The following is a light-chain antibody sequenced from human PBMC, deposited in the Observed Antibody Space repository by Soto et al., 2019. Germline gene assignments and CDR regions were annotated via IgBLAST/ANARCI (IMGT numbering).Light chain of an antibody. J-gene: IGLJ1*01. Sequence: QSVLTQPRSVSGSPGQSVTISCTGTSSDVGGYNYVSWYQQHPGKAPKLMIYDVSKRPSGVPDRFSGSKSGNTASLTISGLQAEDEADYFCCSFAGTYSFALYLFGAGTKVTV. V-gene: IGLV2-11*01. CDR1: SSDVGGYNY. CDR2: DVS. CDR3: CSFAGTYSFALYL.